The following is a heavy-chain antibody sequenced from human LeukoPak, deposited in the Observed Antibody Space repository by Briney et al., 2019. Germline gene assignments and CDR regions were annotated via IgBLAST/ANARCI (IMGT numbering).Heavy chain of an antibody. Sequence: PSETLSLTCTVSGYSISSGYYWGWIRQPPGKGLEWIGSIYYSGSTYYNPSLKSRVTISVDTSKNQFSLKLSSVTAADTAVYYCARDDSGSGWYNYGRVSGWFDPWGQGTLVTVSS. CDR2: IYYSGST. V-gene: IGHV4-38-2*02. D-gene: IGHD6-19*01. CDR3: ARDDSGSGWYNYGRVSGWFDP. J-gene: IGHJ5*02. CDR1: GYSISSGYY.